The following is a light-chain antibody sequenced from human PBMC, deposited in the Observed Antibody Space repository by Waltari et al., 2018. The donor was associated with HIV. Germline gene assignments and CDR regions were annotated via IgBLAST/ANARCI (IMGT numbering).Light chain of an antibody. CDR3: AAWDDSLNGVV. CDR1: NSNIGSNT. J-gene: IGLJ2*01. V-gene: IGLV1-44*01. CDR2: SNN. Sequence: QSVLTQPPSASGTPGQRVTTACSGRNSNIGSNTVHWYQQLPGTAPKLLIYSNNQRPSGVPDRFSGSKSGTSASLAISGLQSEDEADYYCAAWDDSLNGVVFGGGTKLTVL.